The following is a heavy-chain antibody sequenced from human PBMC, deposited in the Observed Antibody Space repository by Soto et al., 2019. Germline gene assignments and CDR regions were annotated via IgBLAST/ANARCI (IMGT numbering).Heavy chain of an antibody. CDR1: GYTFTGYY. Sequence: ASVKVSCKASGYTFTGYYMHWVRQAPGQGLERMGWINPNSGGTNYAQKFQGRVTMTRDTSISTAYMELSRLRSDDTAVYYCARGRWAARPPNDYWGQGTLVTVSS. J-gene: IGHJ4*02. V-gene: IGHV1-2*02. CDR3: ARGRWAARPPNDY. CDR2: INPNSGGT. D-gene: IGHD6-6*01.